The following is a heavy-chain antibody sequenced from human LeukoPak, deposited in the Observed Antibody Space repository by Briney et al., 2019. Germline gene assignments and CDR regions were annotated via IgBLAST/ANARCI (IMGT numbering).Heavy chain of an antibody. CDR1: GFTFSDYY. Sequence: GGSLRLSCAASGFTFSDYYMSWIRQAPGKGLEWVSYISSSGSTIHYADSVKGRFTISRDNAKNSLYLQMNSLRAEDTAVYYCARSSYSSSSSVWGQGTMVTVSS. J-gene: IGHJ3*01. CDR3: ARSSYSSSSSV. CDR2: ISSSGSTI. V-gene: IGHV3-11*01. D-gene: IGHD6-6*01.